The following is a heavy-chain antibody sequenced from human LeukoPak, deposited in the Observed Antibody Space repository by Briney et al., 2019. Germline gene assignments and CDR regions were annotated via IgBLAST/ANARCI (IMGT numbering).Heavy chain of an antibody. V-gene: IGHV4-4*02. CDR2: IYHSGST. Sequence: ASETLSLTRAVSGGSISSSNWWSWVRQPPGKGLEWIGEIYHSGSTNYNPSLKSRVTISVDKSKNQFSLKLSSVTAADTAVYYCASGYDSSGYYLGCWGQGTLVTVSS. J-gene: IGHJ4*02. CDR1: GGSISSSNW. CDR3: ASGYDSSGYYLGC. D-gene: IGHD3-22*01.